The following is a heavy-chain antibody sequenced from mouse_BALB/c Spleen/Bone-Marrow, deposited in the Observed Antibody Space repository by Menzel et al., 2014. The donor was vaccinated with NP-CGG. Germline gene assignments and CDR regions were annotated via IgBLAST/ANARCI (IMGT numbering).Heavy chain of an antibody. CDR1: GYAFXSYW. J-gene: IGHJ3*01. D-gene: IGHD2-4*01. V-gene: IGHV1-80*01. CDR2: IYPGDGDI. CDR3: ARGDFDFEAWFTY. Sequence: VQLQQSGAELVRPGSSVKISCKASGYAFXSYWMNWVQQRPGQGLEWIGQIYPGDGDINYNGKFKGKATLTADKSSGTAYMQLSSLTSEDSAVYFCARGDFDFEAWFTYWGQGTLVTVSA.